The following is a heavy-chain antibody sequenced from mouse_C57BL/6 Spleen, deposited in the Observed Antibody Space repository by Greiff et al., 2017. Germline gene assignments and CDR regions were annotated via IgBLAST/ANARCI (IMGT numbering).Heavy chain of an antibody. CDR2: IHPNSGST. Sequence: QVQLQQPGAELVKPGASVKLSCKASGYTFTSYWMHWVKQRPGQGLEWIGIIHPNSGSTNYNEKFKSKATLTVDKSSSTAYMQLSSLTSEDSAVYYCVCGDSSGYLDYWGQGTTLTVSS. J-gene: IGHJ2*01. V-gene: IGHV1-64*01. CDR1: GYTFTSYW. D-gene: IGHD3-2*02. CDR3: VCGDSSGYLDY.